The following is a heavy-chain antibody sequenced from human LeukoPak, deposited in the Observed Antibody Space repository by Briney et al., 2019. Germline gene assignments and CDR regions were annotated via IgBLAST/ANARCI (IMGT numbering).Heavy chain of an antibody. Sequence: GGSLRLSCAASGFIFSGCWMSWVRQAPGKGLEWVANIKQDGSDQYYLDSVKGRFTISRDNAKNSLYLQMNSLRAEDTAVYFCARNKRLIDYWGRGTLVTVSS. J-gene: IGHJ4*02. V-gene: IGHV3-7*01. CDR1: GFIFSGCW. CDR3: ARNKRLIDY. CDR2: IKQDGSDQ. D-gene: IGHD2-8*01.